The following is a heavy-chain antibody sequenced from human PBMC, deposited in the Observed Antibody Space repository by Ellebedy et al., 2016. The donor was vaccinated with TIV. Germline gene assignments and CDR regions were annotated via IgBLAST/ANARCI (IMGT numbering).Heavy chain of an antibody. Sequence: MPGGSLRLSCTVSGGSISSSSYYWGWIRQPPGKGLEWIGSIYYSGSTYYNPSLKSRVTISVDTSKNQFSLKLSSVTAADTAVYYCARHGISSGWDDWGQGTLVTVSS. CDR3: ARHGISSGWDD. V-gene: IGHV4-39*01. CDR1: GGSISSSSYY. J-gene: IGHJ4*02. D-gene: IGHD6-19*01. CDR2: IYYSGST.